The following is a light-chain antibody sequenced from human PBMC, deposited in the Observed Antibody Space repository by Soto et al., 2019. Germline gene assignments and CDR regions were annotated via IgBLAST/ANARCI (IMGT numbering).Light chain of an antibody. CDR1: SGHSTYA. CDR2: VKSDGSH. CDR3: QTWGSGIVV. Sequence: QLVLTQSPSASASLGASVKLTCTLSSGHSTYAIAWHQLQPEKGPRYLMEVKSDGSHSKGDGIPDRFSGSSSGAERYLTISSLQSGDEADYYCQTWGSGIVVFGGGTKVTDL. V-gene: IGLV4-69*01. J-gene: IGLJ3*02.